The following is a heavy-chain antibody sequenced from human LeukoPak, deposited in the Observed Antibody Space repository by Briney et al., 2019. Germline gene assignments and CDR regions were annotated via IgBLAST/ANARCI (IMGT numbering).Heavy chain of an antibody. CDR3: ARVRDYGGNFLFDY. J-gene: IGHJ4*02. Sequence: SETLSLTCTVSGGSISSTSYYWGWIRQPPGKGLEWIGSIYYSGGTYYNPSLKSRGTISVDTSKNQFSLKLSSVTAADTAVYYCARVRDYGGNFLFDYWGQGTMVTVSS. V-gene: IGHV4-39*07. CDR1: GGSISSTSYY. CDR2: IYYSGGT. D-gene: IGHD4-23*01.